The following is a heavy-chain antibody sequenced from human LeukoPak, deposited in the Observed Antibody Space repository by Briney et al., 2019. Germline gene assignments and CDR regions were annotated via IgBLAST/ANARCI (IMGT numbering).Heavy chain of an antibody. CDR3: ARHARPPRYFDWSYPTFDY. Sequence: SETLFLTCTVSGGSISSSSYYWGWIRQPPGKGLEWIGSIYHSGSTYYNPSLKSRVTISVDTSKNQFSLKLSSVTAADTAVYYCARHARPPRYFDWSYPTFDYWGQGTLVTVSS. CDR2: IYHSGST. D-gene: IGHD3-9*01. CDR1: GGSISSSSYY. J-gene: IGHJ4*02. V-gene: IGHV4-39*01.